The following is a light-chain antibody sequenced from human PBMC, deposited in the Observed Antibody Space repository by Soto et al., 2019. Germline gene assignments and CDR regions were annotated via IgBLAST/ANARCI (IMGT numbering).Light chain of an antibody. Sequence: DIQMTQSPSSLSASVGDRVTITCRASQNIGRWLAWYQQKPGKAPKLMIYDVSTLISGVPSRFSGSGSGTEYFLPISSRQPHDFSTYYCQQHNLHYPATFGQGTLVDIK. CDR1: QNIGRW. V-gene: IGKV1-5*01. CDR3: QQHNLHYPAT. J-gene: IGKJ1*01. CDR2: DVS.